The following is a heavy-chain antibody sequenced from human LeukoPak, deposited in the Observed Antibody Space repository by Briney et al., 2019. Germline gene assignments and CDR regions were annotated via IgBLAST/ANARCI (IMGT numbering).Heavy chain of an antibody. J-gene: IGHJ4*02. D-gene: IGHD6-19*01. CDR1: GYTFTSYA. V-gene: IGHV1-3*01. CDR3: ARGRYSSGWYSFDY. Sequence: ASVKVSCKASGYTFTSYAMHWVRQAPGQRLEWMGWINAGNSNTKYSQKFQGRVTITRDTSASTAYMELSSLRSEDTAVYYCARGRYSSGWYSFDYWGQGTLVTVSS. CDR2: INAGNSNT.